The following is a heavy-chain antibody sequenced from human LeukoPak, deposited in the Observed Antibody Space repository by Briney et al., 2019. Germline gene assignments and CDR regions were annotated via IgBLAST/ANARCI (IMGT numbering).Heavy chain of an antibody. D-gene: IGHD3-22*01. J-gene: IGHJ5*02. CDR1: GDSINTSNYF. CDR2: IYQSGST. V-gene: IGHV4-39*07. Sequence: SETLSLTCTVSGDSINTSNYFWGWIRQSTGKGLEWIGSIYQSGSTYYNPSLKSRVTISVDTSKNQFSLKLSSVTAADTAVYYCARDAQSQPDPPTSYYDLHWFDPWGQGTLVTVSS. CDR3: ARDAQSQPDPPTSYYDLHWFDP.